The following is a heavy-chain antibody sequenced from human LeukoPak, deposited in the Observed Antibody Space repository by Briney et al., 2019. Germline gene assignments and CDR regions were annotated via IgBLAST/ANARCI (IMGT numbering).Heavy chain of an antibody. J-gene: IGHJ4*02. CDR3: ARGYGYNSEY. CDR1: GGSIRSVSYY. CDR2: IYYSGTA. Sequence: PSETLSLTCSVSGGSIRSVSYYWGWIRQPPGKGLEWIGSIYYSGTAYYNPSLESRVTISVDTSMHQFSLKLTSVTAADTAVYYCARGYGYNSEYWGQGTLVTVSP. V-gene: IGHV4-39*07. D-gene: IGHD5-24*01.